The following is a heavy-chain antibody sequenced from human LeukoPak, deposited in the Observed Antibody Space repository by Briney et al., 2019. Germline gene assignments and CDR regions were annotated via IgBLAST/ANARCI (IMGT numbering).Heavy chain of an antibody. CDR2: IKRDESEK. CDR1: GFTFSTYA. V-gene: IGHV3-30*04. D-gene: IGHD3-10*02. J-gene: IGHJ3*02. CDR3: VKDVLFAVGDNVDI. Sequence: GGSLRLSCAASGFTFSTYAMHWVRQAPGKGLEWVAFIKRDESEKYYIASVRGRFTVSRDNSKNTLYLQMNSLNADDTAIYYCVKDVLFAVGDNVDIWGQGTMVSVSS.